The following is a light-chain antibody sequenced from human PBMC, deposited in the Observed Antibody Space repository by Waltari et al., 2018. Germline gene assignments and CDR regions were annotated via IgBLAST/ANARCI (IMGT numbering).Light chain of an antibody. V-gene: IGLV2-23*02. CDR1: NSDVGRYNL. CDR2: DVT. CDR3: CSYAGSFTWV. J-gene: IGLJ3*02. Sequence: QSAPTQPASVSGSPGQSITISCTGTNSDVGRYNLVSWYQQHPDKAPKLILYDVTERPSGVADRVSGSKSGNTASLTISGLQAEDEADYYCCSYAGSFTWVFGGGTKLTVL.